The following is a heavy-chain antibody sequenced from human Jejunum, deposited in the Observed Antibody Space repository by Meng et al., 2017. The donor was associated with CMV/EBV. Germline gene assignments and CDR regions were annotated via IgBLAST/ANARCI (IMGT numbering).Heavy chain of an antibody. Sequence: GQVQGAGPGLVESSEALCLTCTVSGCSISDYYWSWIRQPAGKGLEWIGRIYSNGATNYNPSLKSRVTMSVDTSKNQFSLKLSSVTAADTAVYYCARKVKLGTLDYWGQGTLVTVSS. CDR3: ARKVKLGTLDY. CDR2: IYSNGAT. D-gene: IGHD7-27*01. J-gene: IGHJ4*02. CDR1: GCSISDYY. V-gene: IGHV4-4*07.